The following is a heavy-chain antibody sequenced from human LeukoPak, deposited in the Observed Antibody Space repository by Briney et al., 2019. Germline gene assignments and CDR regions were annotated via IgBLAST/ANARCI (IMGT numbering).Heavy chain of an antibody. Sequence: SETLSLTCTVSGGSIRNYYWSWIRQPPGKGLEWIGYIYYSGSTNYNPSLKSRVTISVDTSKNQFSLKLSSVTAEDTAVYYCARAEQQLGSDYWGQGTLVTVSS. CDR2: IYYSGST. D-gene: IGHD6-13*01. V-gene: IGHV4-59*01. CDR3: ARAEQQLGSDY. CDR1: GGSIRNYY. J-gene: IGHJ4*02.